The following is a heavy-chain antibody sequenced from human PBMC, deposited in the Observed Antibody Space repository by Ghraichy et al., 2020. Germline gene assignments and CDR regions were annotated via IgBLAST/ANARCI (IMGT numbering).Heavy chain of an antibody. V-gene: IGHV1-2*04. CDR2: INPNSGGT. Sequence: ASVKVSCKASGYTFTDYYMHWVRQAPGQGLEWMGRINPNSGGTNYAQKFRGWVTMTRDTSISTAYMELSRLRSDDTAVYYCARDPGTIGSYYFDYWGQGTLVTVSS. CDR3: ARDPGTIGSYYFDY. CDR1: GYTFTDYY. D-gene: IGHD2-8*01. J-gene: IGHJ4*02.